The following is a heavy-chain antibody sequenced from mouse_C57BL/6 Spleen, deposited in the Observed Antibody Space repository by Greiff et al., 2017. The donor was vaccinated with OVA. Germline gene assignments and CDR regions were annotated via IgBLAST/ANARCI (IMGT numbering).Heavy chain of an antibody. CDR2: IYPGDGDT. J-gene: IGHJ4*01. V-gene: IGHV1-80*01. CDR1: GYAFSSYW. D-gene: IGHD1-1*01. Sequence: QVQLQQSGAELVKPGASVKISCKASGYAFSSYWMNWVKQRPGKGLEWIGQIYPGDGDTNYNGKFKGKATLTADKSSSTAYMQLSSLTSEDSAVYFCARVTTVVADYAMDYWGQGTSVTVSS. CDR3: ARVTTVVADYAMDY.